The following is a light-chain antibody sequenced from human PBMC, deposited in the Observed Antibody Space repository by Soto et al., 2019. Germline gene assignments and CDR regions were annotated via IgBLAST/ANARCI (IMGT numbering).Light chain of an antibody. V-gene: IGKV3-11*01. CDR1: QSVSSY. CDR2: DAS. J-gene: IGKJ1*01. Sequence: EIVLTQSPATLSLSPGERATLSCRASQSVSSYLAWYQQKPGQAPRLLIYDASNRATGIPARFSGSGSGTDFSLTISSLEDDALAVYYCQQRSNWPPTWTFGQGIKVEIK. CDR3: QQRSNWPPTWT.